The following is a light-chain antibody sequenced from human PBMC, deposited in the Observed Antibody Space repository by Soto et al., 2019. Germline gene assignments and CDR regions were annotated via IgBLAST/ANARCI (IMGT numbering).Light chain of an antibody. J-gene: IGLJ2*01. CDR2: DVS. V-gene: IGLV2-14*03. CDR3: SSYTTSNTVL. CDR1: SSDVGAYNY. Sequence: QSVLTQPASVSGSPGQSITISCSGTSSDVGAYNYVSWYQQRPGEAPKLMIYDVSNRPSGVSNRFSGSKSGNTASLTISGLQGEDEADYYCSSYTTSNTVLLGGGTKVTVL.